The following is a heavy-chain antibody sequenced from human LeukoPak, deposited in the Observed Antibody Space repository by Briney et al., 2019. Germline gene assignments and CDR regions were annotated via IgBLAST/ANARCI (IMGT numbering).Heavy chain of an antibody. V-gene: IGHV3-23*01. J-gene: IGHJ4*02. CDR1: GFTFSSYA. D-gene: IGHD6-19*01. CDR2: ISASGSGT. CDR3: AKVWGGSSGWYYFDH. Sequence: GGSLRLSCAASGFTFSSYALTWVRQPPGKGLEWVSAISASGSGTYYAASVRGRFTISRDNSKNTMYVQMNSLRVEDTAVYYCAKVWGGSSGWYYFDHWGQGTQVTVSP.